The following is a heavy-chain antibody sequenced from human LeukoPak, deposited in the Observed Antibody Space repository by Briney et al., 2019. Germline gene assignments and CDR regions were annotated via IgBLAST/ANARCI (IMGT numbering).Heavy chain of an antibody. D-gene: IGHD3-3*01. J-gene: IGHJ3*01. CDR1: GFIFSRFA. CDR3: AKDARFTPFDAFDV. V-gene: IGHV3-23*01. Sequence: GGSLRLSCAGSGFIFSRFAMSWVRQAPGKGLEWVSGLSGSGGSTFYEDSVKGRFTVSRDNSRNTLYLQMNSLRVEDTAIYYCAKDARFTPFDAFDVWGQGTMVTVSS. CDR2: LSGSGGST.